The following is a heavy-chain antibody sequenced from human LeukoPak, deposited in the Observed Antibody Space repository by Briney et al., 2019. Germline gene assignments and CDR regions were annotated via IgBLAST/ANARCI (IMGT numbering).Heavy chain of an antibody. CDR1: GVTFSSYA. Sequence: PGGSLRLSCAASGVTFSSYAMSWVRQAPGKGLEWVSAIRGSGDRTYYADSVKGRFTISRDNSKNTLSLQMNSLRAGDTAVYYCARRSSSGWLDYWGQGTLVTVSS. V-gene: IGHV3-23*01. CDR3: ARRSSSGWLDY. D-gene: IGHD6-19*01. CDR2: IRGSGDRT. J-gene: IGHJ4*02.